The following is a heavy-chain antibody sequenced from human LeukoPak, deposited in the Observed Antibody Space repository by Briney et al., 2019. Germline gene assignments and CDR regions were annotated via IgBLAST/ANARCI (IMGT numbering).Heavy chain of an antibody. J-gene: IGHJ5*02. CDR3: ASRNRGVIMS. D-gene: IGHD3-10*01. V-gene: IGHV4-30-2*01. CDR2: IYHSGST. Sequence: SETLSLTCAVSGGSISSGGYSWSWIRQPPGKGLGWIGYIYHSGSTYYNPSLKSRVTISVDRSKNQFSLKLSSVTAADTAVYYCASRNRGVIMSWGQGTLVTVSS. CDR1: GGSISSGGYS.